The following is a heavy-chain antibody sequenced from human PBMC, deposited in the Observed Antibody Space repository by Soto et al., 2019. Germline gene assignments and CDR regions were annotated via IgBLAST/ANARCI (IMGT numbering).Heavy chain of an antibody. CDR1: GFTFSSYS. D-gene: IGHD6-6*01. J-gene: IGHJ6*02. V-gene: IGHV3-21*01. Sequence: GGSLRLSCAASGFTFSSYSMNWVRQAPGKGLEWVSSISSSSSYIYYADSVKGRFTISRDNAKNSLYLQMNSLRAEDTAVYYCAGHGSSSRDYYYGMDVWGQGTTVTVSS. CDR3: AGHGSSSRDYYYGMDV. CDR2: ISSSSSYI.